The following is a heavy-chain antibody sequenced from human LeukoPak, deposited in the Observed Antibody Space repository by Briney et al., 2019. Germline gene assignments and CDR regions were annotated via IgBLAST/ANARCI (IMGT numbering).Heavy chain of an antibody. Sequence: ASVKVSCKASGYTLATYGITWVRQAPGQGLEFMGWITAYNGNTKYAQKLQGRVTMTTDTSTNTAYMELRSLRSDDTAVYYCGRSMDRSGWYGWVDPWGQGTLVTVSS. D-gene: IGHD6-19*01. CDR1: GYTLATYG. CDR3: GRSMDRSGWYGWVDP. J-gene: IGHJ5*02. CDR2: ITAYNGNT. V-gene: IGHV1-18*01.